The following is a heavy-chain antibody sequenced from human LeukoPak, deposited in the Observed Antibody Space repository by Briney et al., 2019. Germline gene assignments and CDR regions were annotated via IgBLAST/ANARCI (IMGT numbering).Heavy chain of an antibody. CDR1: GFSVRTNY. CDR3: VRAVHHLFYSDSSGYYGDAFDV. CDR2: IYSDGTI. Sequence: PGGSLRLSCAASGFSVRTNYMSWARQAPGKGLEWVSVIYSDGTIRYADSVQGRFTTARDNSRDALHLQMNSLSVDDTAVYYCVRAVHHLFYSDSSGYYGDAFDVGGEGTVVTVSS. D-gene: IGHD3-22*01. J-gene: IGHJ3*01. V-gene: IGHV3-53*01.